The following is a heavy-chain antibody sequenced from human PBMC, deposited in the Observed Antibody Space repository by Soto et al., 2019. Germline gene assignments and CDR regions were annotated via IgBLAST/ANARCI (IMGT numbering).Heavy chain of an antibody. CDR3: AKAEQQLVSSSNWFDP. CDR2: ISYDGSNK. J-gene: IGHJ5*02. CDR1: GFTFSSYG. Sequence: GSLRLSCAASGFTFSSYGMHWVRQAPGKGLEWVAVISYDGSNKYYADSVKGRFTISRDNSKNTLYLQMNSLRAEDTAVYYCAKAEQQLVSSSNWFDPWGQGTLVTVSS. D-gene: IGHD6-13*01. V-gene: IGHV3-30*18.